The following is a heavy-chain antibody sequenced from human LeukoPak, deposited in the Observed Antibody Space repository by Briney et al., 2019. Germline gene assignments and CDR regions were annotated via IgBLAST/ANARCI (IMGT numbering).Heavy chain of an antibody. D-gene: IGHD3-10*01. CDR3: ARAGVYYASGSYLGY. CDR2: IYYRGSA. V-gene: IGHV4-59*01. J-gene: IGHJ4*02. CDR1: GGSISSYY. Sequence: SETLSLTCTVSGGSISSYYWSWIRQPPGKGLEWIGYIYYRGSANYNPSLKSRVTISVDTSKNQFSLKLSSVTAADTAVYYCARAGVYYASGSYLGYWGQGTLVTVSS.